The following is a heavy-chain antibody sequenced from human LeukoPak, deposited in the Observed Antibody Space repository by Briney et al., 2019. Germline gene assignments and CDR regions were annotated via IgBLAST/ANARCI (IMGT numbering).Heavy chain of an antibody. CDR3: ASGDFGPNY. Sequence: PGGSLRLSCAASGLTVSSSYMSWVRQAPGKGLEWVSAIYSGGSTYYAGSVKGRFTLSRDNSKNTLYLQMNSLRAEDTAVYYCASGDFGPNYWGQGTLVTVSS. CDR1: GLTVSSSY. J-gene: IGHJ4*02. D-gene: IGHD3-10*01. V-gene: IGHV3-66*01. CDR2: IYSGGST.